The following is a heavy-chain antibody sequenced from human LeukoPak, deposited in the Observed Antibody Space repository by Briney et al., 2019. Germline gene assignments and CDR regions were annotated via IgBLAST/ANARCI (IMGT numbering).Heavy chain of an antibody. CDR3: ARVGAAAGSNWFDP. CDR1: GGSISSGDYY. D-gene: IGHD6-13*01. V-gene: IGHV4-30-4*08. J-gene: IGHJ5*02. Sequence: SENLSLTCTVSGGSISSGDYYWSWIRQPPGKGLEWIGYIYYSGSTYYNPSLKSRVTISVDTSKNQFSLKLSSVTAADTAVYYCARVGAAAGSNWFDPWGQGTLVTVSS. CDR2: IYYSGST.